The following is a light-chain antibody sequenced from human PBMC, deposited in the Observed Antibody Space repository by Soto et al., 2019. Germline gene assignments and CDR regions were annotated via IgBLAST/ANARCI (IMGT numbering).Light chain of an antibody. CDR2: SAS. J-gene: IGKJ5*01. CDR3: QQANRFPIT. Sequence: DIQMTQSPSSISASIGDRVTITCRASQDISTWLAWYQQKPGDAPKLLIHSASSLQTGVPSRFSGSGSGADFTLTITSLQPEDFGTFYCQQANRFPITLGQGTRLEIK. CDR1: QDISTW. V-gene: IGKV1-12*01.